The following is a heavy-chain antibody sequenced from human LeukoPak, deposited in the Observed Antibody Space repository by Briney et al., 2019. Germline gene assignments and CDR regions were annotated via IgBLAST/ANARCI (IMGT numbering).Heavy chain of an antibody. V-gene: IGHV4-34*01. Sequence: PSETLSLTCAVYGGSFSGYYWSWIRQPPGKGLEWIGEINHSGSTNYNPSLKSRVTIPVDTSKNQFSLKLSSVTAADTAVYYCARGRYYDSSGRPYYFDYWGQGTLVTVSS. CDR2: INHSGST. J-gene: IGHJ4*02. CDR3: ARGRYYDSSGRPYYFDY. CDR1: GGSFSGYY. D-gene: IGHD3-22*01.